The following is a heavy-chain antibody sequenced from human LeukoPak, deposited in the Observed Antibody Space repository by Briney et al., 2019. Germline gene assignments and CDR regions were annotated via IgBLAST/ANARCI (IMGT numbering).Heavy chain of an antibody. CDR3: AKLPRGSGSYYAFDY. V-gene: IGHV3-23*01. J-gene: IGHJ4*02. Sequence: GGSLRLSCAASGFTFSGYAMSWVRQAPGKGLEWVSAISGSGGSTYYADSVKGRFTISRDNSKNTLYLQMNSLRAEDTAVYYCAKLPRGSGSYYAFDYWGQGTLVTVSS. D-gene: IGHD3-10*01. CDR1: GFTFSGYA. CDR2: ISGSGGST.